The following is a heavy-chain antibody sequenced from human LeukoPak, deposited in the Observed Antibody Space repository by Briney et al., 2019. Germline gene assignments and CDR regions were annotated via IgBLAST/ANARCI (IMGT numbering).Heavy chain of an antibody. J-gene: IGHJ3*02. Sequence: SQTLSLTCAVSGGSISSGGYSWSWIRQPPGKGLEWIGYIYHGGSTYYNPSLKSRVTISVDRSKNQFSLKLSSVTAADTAVYYCATGITGTPFAFDIWGQGTMVTVSS. V-gene: IGHV4-30-2*01. CDR2: IYHGGST. CDR3: ATGITGTPFAFDI. CDR1: GGSISSGGYS. D-gene: IGHD1-7*01.